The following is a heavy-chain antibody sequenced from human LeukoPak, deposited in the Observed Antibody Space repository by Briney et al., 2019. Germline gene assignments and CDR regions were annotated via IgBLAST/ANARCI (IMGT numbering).Heavy chain of an antibody. J-gene: IGHJ6*02. CDR1: GFTFSNYA. CDR2: ISGSGGST. Sequence: PGGSLRLSCAASGFTFSNYAMSWVRQAPGKGLEWVSSISGSGGSTYYADPVKGRFTISRDNSKNTLYLQMNSLRAEDTAVYYCAKIAVAGWGGRYYYYNGMDVWGQGTTVTVSS. CDR3: AKIAVAGWGGRYYYYNGMDV. V-gene: IGHV3-23*01. D-gene: IGHD6-19*01.